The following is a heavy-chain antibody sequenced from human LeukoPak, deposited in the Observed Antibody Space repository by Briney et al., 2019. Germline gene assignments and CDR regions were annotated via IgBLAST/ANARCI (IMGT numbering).Heavy chain of an antibody. Sequence: SETVSLTCTETGYSVSGYDWTWIRQPPGKGLEWMGEINHGGSTNYNPSLKGRVTVSVDTSKNQFSLRLTSVTAADTAVYYCARGLGITGATCRFYYWGQGALVTVSS. CDR3: ARGLGITGATCRFYY. V-gene: IGHV4-34*01. J-gene: IGHJ4*02. CDR2: INHGGST. D-gene: IGHD1-7*01. CDR1: GYSVSGYD.